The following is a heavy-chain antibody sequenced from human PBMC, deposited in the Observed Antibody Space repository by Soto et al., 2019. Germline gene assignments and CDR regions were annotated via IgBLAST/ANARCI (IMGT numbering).Heavy chain of an antibody. J-gene: IGHJ3*02. D-gene: IGHD4-17*01. Sequence: GASVKVSCKASGYTFTSYAMHWVRQAPGQRLEWMGWINAGNGNTKYSQKFQGRVTITRDTSASTAYMELSSLRSEDTAVYYCAFFRFTGTPIVAFYIWAQGTMDPVSS. CDR2: INAGNGNT. V-gene: IGHV1-3*01. CDR1: GYTFTSYA. CDR3: AFFRFTGTPIVAFYI.